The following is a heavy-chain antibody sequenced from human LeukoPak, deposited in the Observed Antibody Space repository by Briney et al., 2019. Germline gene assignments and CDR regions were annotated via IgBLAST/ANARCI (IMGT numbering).Heavy chain of an antibody. Sequence: GGSLRLSCSASGFTFSSYSMHWVRQAPGKGLEWVANINQNGSEKYYLDSVKGRFTISRDNAKNSLYLQMHSLRVEDTAVYFCASGMVEFDYWGQGTLVTVSS. V-gene: IGHV3-7*01. CDR2: INQNGSEK. D-gene: IGHD2-8*01. J-gene: IGHJ4*02. CDR3: ASGMVEFDY. CDR1: GFTFSSYS.